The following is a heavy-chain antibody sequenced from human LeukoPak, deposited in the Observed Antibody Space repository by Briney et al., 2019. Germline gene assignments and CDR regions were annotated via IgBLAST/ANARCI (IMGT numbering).Heavy chain of an antibody. CDR2: ISYGGTKE. V-gene: IGHV3-30*04. J-gene: IGHJ6*01. CDR1: GFSFSDYA. CDR3: ARNKTITAFFGMDV. D-gene: IGHD6-6*01. Sequence: GGSLRLSCAASGFSFSDYALHWVRQAPAKGLEWVAVISYGGTKEYYADSVKSRFTISQDNSKNTLYRQMNSLRHEDTAVYYCARNKTITAFFGMDVWRQATTVIVSS.